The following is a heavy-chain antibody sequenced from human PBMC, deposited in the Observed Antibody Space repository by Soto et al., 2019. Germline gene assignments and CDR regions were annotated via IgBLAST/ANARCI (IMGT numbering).Heavy chain of an antibody. CDR1: GDSVSSNSAA. Sequence: QTLSLTCAISGDSVSSNSAAWNWIRQSPSRGLEWLGRTYYRSKWYNDYAVSVKSRITINPDTSKNQFSLQLNSVTPEDTAVYYCARDLGPPQTVLRFLEWLSYYYYGMDVWGQGTTVTVSS. CDR2: TYYRSKWYN. V-gene: IGHV6-1*01. D-gene: IGHD3-3*01. CDR3: ARDLGPPQTVLRFLEWLSYYYYGMDV. J-gene: IGHJ6*02.